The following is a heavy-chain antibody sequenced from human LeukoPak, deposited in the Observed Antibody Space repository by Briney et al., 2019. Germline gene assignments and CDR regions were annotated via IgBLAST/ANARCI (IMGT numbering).Heavy chain of an antibody. CDR1: GGSISSSNW. Sequence: SGTLSLTCAVSGGSISSSNWWSWVRQPPGKGLEWIGEIYHSGSTNYNPSLKSRVTISVDKSKNQFSLKLSSVTTADTAVYYCARGIVAVAGFFDYWGQGTLVTVSS. D-gene: IGHD6-19*01. V-gene: IGHV4-4*02. CDR2: IYHSGST. J-gene: IGHJ4*02. CDR3: ARGIVAVAGFFDY.